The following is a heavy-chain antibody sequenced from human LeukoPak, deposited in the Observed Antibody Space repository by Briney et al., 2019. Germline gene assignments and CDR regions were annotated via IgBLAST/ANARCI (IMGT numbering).Heavy chain of an antibody. CDR2: INAGNGNT. CDR3: ARDAGGSSRFDY. Sequence: ASVTVSCTASGYTFTSYAMHWVRQAPGQRLEWMGWINAGNGNTKYSQEFQGRVTITRDTSASTAYMELSSLRSEDMAVYYCARDAGGSSRFDYWGQGTLVTVSS. CDR1: GYTFTSYA. D-gene: IGHD1-26*01. J-gene: IGHJ4*02. V-gene: IGHV1-3*03.